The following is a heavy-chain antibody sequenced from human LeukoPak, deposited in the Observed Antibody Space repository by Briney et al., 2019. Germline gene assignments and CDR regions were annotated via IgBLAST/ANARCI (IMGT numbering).Heavy chain of an antibody. CDR2: IYYSGST. V-gene: IGHV4-30-4*07. J-gene: IGHJ3*02. D-gene: IGHD1-26*01. CDR1: GGSISSGGYS. CDR3: AGVGGKNAFDI. Sequence: SETLSLTCAVSGGSISSGGYSWSWIRQPPGKGLEWIGYIYYSGSTYYNPSLKSRVTISVDTSKNQFSLKLSSVTAADTAVYYCAGVGGKNAFDIRGQGTMVTVSS.